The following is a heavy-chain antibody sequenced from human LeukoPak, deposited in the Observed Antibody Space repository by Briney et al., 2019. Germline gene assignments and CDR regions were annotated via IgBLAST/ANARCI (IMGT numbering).Heavy chain of an antibody. J-gene: IGHJ4*02. CDR1: GFTFDDYA. V-gene: IGHV3-9*01. CDR2: ISWNSGSI. Sequence: PGGSLRLSCAASGFTFDDYAMHWVRQAPGKGLEWVSGISWNSGSIGYADSVKGRFTISRDNAKNSLYLQVNSLRADDTAVYYCAKETSWAAGYYFDYWGQGTLVMGSS. D-gene: IGHD1-26*01. CDR3: AKETSWAAGYYFDY.